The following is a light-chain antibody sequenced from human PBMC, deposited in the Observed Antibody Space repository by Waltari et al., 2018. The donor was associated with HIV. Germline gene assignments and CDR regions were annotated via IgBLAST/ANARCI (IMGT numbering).Light chain of an antibody. V-gene: IGLV2-23*01. CDR2: EGI. Sequence: QSALTQPAPVSGSPGQSITIPCTGSSSDFGSYNLVSWYQQHPGKAPKLMIYEGINRPSGISNRFSGSKSGNTASLTISGLQAEDEADYYCCSYAGSSNWVFGGGTKLTVL. CDR1: SSDFGSYNL. CDR3: CSYAGSSNWV. J-gene: IGLJ3*02.